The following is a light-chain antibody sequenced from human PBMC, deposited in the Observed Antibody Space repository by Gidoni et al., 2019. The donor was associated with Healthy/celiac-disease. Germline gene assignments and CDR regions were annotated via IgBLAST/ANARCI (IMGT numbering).Light chain of an antibody. CDR3: QQRSNWPPYT. Sequence: EIVLTQSPATLSLSPGERATLSCRASQSVSSYLACYQQKPGQPPRLLIYDASNRATGIPARFSGSGSGTDFTLTISSLEPEDFAVYYCQQRSNWPPYTFGPGTKLEIK. J-gene: IGKJ2*01. CDR2: DAS. V-gene: IGKV3-11*01. CDR1: QSVSSY.